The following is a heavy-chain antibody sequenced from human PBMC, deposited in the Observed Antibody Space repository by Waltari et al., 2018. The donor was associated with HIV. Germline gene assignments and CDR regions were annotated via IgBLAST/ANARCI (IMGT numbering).Heavy chain of an antibody. D-gene: IGHD2-8*01. Sequence: QVRLRESGPGLVKPSETLSLTCSVSGGSVNSGSYYWSWFRQTPGKGLEWIGYISYRGSTNYNSSLKSRLSMSLDTSKNQFSLKLNSVTAADTAVYYCAREWVLLPDRCLDVWGQGTTITVS. CDR1: GGSVNSGSYY. CDR2: ISYRGST. J-gene: IGHJ6*02. CDR3: AREWVLLPDRCLDV. V-gene: IGHV4-61*01.